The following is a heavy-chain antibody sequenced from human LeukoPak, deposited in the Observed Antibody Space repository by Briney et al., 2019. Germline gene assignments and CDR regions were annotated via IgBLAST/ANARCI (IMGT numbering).Heavy chain of an antibody. CDR2: TYYRSKWCN. J-gene: IGHJ4*02. V-gene: IGHV6-1*01. CDR3: AKKKSTDISGFPSNYFDC. CDR1: GDSVSSNSAA. D-gene: IGHD6-19*01. Sequence: SQTLSLTCAISGDSVSSNSAAWNWIRQSPSRGLEWLGRTYYRSKWCNDYAVSVKSRITVNPDTSKNQFSLQVNSVTPEDTAVYYCAKKKSTDISGFPSNYFDCWGQGTLVTVSS.